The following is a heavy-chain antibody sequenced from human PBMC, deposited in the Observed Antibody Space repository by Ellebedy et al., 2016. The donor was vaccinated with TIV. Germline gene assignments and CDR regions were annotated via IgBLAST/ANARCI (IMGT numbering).Heavy chain of an antibody. CDR1: GFTFSDYN. CDR3: VSSGATPDHY. J-gene: IGHJ4*02. CDR2: ISGSGTSI. Sequence: GGSLRLSCAASGFTFSDYNMNWIRQAPGKGLEFLSFISGSGTSITYADSVRGRFTISRDNAKNSLFLQMSSLRAEDTAVYYCVSSGATPDHYWGQGTLVTVSS. V-gene: IGHV3-11*01. D-gene: IGHD3-10*01.